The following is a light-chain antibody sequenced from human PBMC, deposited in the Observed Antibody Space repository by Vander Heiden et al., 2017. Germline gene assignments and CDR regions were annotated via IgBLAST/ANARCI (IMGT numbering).Light chain of an antibody. V-gene: IGKV1-39*01. Sequence: DIQMTQSPSSLSASVGDRVTITCRASQIIAKYLNWYQHKPGNAPELLIYAASSLQSGVPSRFIGSGSGTDFTLTISSLQPDDFASYFCQQSYSAPYTFGQGTKLEIK. CDR1: QIIAKY. CDR2: AAS. J-gene: IGKJ2*01. CDR3: QQSYSAPYT.